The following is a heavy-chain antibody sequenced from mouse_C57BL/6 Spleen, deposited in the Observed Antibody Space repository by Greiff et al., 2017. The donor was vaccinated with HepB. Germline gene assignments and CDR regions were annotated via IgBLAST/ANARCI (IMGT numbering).Heavy chain of an antibody. CDR2: ISYDGSN. CDR1: GYSITSGYY. CDR3: AREGNYYGSSYGYAMDY. Sequence: ESGPGLVKPSQSLSLTCSVTGYSITSGYYWNWIRQFPGNNLEWMGYISYDGSNNYNPSLKNRISITRDTSKNQFFLKLNSVTTEDTATYYCAREGNYYGSSYGYAMDYWGQGTSVTVSS. J-gene: IGHJ4*01. D-gene: IGHD1-1*01. V-gene: IGHV3-6*01.